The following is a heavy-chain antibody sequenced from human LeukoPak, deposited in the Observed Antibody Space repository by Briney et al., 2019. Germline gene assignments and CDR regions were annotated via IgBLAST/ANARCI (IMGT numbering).Heavy chain of an antibody. CDR3: ARDQGDPGYFDY. V-gene: IGHV1-18*01. Sequence: ASVKVSCKASGYTFTSYGISWVRQAPGQGLEWMGWISAYNGNTNYAQKLQGRVTMTTDTSTSTAYMELSRLRSDDTAVYYCARDQGDPGYFDYWGQGTLVTVSS. J-gene: IGHJ4*02. D-gene: IGHD2-21*02. CDR1: GYTFTSYG. CDR2: ISAYNGNT.